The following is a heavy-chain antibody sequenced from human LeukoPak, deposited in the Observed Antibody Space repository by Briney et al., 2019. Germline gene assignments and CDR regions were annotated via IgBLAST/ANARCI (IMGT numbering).Heavy chain of an antibody. CDR3: ARGCGRASCPYFFDS. CDR1: GFSLSNHW. D-gene: IGHD2-2*01. Sequence: GGSLRLSCAASGFSLSNHWVTWVRQAPGEGPEWVAHINVDGSEKAFLDSVRGRFAISRDNSKNSVYLQMNTLRVEDTAVYYCARGCGRASCPYFFDSWGHGSLVSVSS. V-gene: IGHV3-7*01. J-gene: IGHJ4*01. CDR2: INVDGSEK.